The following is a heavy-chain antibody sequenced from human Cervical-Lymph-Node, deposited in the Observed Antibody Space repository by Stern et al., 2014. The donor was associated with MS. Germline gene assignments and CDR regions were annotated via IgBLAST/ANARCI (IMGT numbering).Heavy chain of an antibody. CDR2: IIPFVGTGTV. J-gene: IGHJ5*02. CDR3: GRGAGDNWFDP. D-gene: IGHD3-10*01. V-gene: IGHV1-69*06. Sequence: VQLVQSGADVKKPGSSVRVSCKASGGISWLRQAPGQGLEWMGGIIPFVGTGTVNYAQNFQGRLTIIADTSTNTTYMELSSLRLDATAVYYCGRGAGDNWFDPWGQGTLVSVSS. CDR1: GG.